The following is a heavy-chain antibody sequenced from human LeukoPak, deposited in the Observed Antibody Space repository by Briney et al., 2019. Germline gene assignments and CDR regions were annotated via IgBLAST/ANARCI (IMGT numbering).Heavy chain of an antibody. Sequence: ASVKVSCKASGYTFTGYYMHWVRQAPGQGLEWMGWINLNSGGTNYAQKFQGWVTMTRDTSISTAYMELSRLRSDDTAVYYCARDDCSGGSCYADWGQGTLVTVSS. J-gene: IGHJ4*02. CDR1: GYTFTGYY. V-gene: IGHV1-2*04. CDR2: INLNSGGT. D-gene: IGHD2-15*01. CDR3: ARDDCSGGSCYAD.